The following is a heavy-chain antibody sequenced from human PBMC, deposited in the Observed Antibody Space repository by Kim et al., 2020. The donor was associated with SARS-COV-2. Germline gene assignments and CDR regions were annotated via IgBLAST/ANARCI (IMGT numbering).Heavy chain of an antibody. D-gene: IGHD2-15*01. CDR2: LYTGGSS. CDR1: GFSVSVTY. J-gene: IGHJ6*03. CDR3: ASVVAEIRDYYYMDV. Sequence: GGSLRLSCAASGFSVSVTYMSWVRQAPGRGLEWVSVLYTGGSSYYADSVKGRFIISRDDSENTLYRRMNSLSAEDTAVYFCASVVAEIRDYYYMDVWGKGTTVTVSS. V-gene: IGHV3-53*01.